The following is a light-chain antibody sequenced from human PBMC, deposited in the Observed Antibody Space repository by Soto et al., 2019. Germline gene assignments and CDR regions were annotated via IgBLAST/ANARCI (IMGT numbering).Light chain of an antibody. CDR2: ASS. J-gene: IGLJ1*01. CDR3: SSYTSGSTLYV. Sequence: QTALTQPAAVAGSPGRWITVSCTGGSSDGGSYNYVSWYQQHPGKAPRLMIYASSNRPSGVSHRFSGSRSGNTASLTISGLQAEDEADYFCSSYTSGSTLYVFGSGTKLTVL. CDR1: SSDGGSYNY. V-gene: IGLV2-14*01.